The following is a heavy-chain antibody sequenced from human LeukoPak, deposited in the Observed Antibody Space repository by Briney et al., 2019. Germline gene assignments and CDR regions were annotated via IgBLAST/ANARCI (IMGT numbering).Heavy chain of an antibody. CDR1: GYTFIDYY. J-gene: IGHJ4*02. CDR3: ARAYDGSGNLDY. CDR2: IYPNRGGT. D-gene: IGHD3-22*01. V-gene: IGHV1-2*02. Sequence: WASVTVSCKASGYTFIDYYIHWVRQAPGQGLEWMGWIYPNRGGTNYAQKFQGRVTMTRDTSINTTYMELSRLRSDDTAVYYCARAYDGSGNLDYWGQGTLVTVSS.